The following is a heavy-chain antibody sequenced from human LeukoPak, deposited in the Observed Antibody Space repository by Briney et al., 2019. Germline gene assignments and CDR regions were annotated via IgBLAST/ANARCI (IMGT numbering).Heavy chain of an antibody. Sequence: PSETLSLTCAVYGDYFSGYYWTWIRQPPGKGLEWIGEINHSGSTTYNPSLKSRVTISVDTSKNQLSLKLSSVTAADTAVYYCARGGLLDYGDYAAFDYWGQGTLVTVSS. CDR2: INHSGST. D-gene: IGHD4-17*01. CDR3: ARGGLLDYGDYAAFDY. V-gene: IGHV4-34*01. J-gene: IGHJ4*02. CDR1: GDYFSGYY.